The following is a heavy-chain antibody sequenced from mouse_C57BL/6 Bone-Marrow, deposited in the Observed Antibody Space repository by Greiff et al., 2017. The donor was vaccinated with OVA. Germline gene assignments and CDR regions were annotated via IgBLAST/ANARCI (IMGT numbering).Heavy chain of an antibody. D-gene: IGHD1-1*01. J-gene: IGHJ2*01. CDR3: TRPYYGSSYEGYFDY. V-gene: IGHV1-15*01. CDR2: IDPETGGT. CDR1: GYTFTDYE. Sequence: QVQLQQSGAELVRPGASVTLSCKASGYTFTDYEMHWVKQTPVHGLEWIGAIDPETGGTAYNQKFKGKAILTADTSSSTAYMELRSLTSEDSAVYYCTRPYYGSSYEGYFDYWGQGTTLTVSS.